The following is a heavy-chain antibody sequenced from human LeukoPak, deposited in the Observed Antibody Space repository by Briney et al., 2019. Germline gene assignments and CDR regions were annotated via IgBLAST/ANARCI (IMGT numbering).Heavy chain of an antibody. D-gene: IGHD5-18*01. Sequence: GRSLRLSCAASGFTFSSYSMNWVRQAPGKGLEWVSYISSSGSIIYYADFVKGRFTISRDNAKNSLYLQMNSLRAEDTAVYYCARGGGYSYGYEDYWGQGTLVTVSS. V-gene: IGHV3-48*04. J-gene: IGHJ4*02. CDR1: GFTFSSYS. CDR3: ARGGGYSYGYEDY. CDR2: ISSSGSII.